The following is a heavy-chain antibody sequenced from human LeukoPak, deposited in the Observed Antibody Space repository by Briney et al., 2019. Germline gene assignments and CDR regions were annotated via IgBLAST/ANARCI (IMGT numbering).Heavy chain of an antibody. J-gene: IGHJ4*02. CDR3: VRGDGHLLSSFVDY. V-gene: IGHV3-74*01. CDR1: GFTFSTYW. D-gene: IGHD2-2*01. CDR2: INSDGSIS. Sequence: GGSLRLSRAASGFTFSTYWMHWARHAPGKGLVWVSRINSDGSISAYGDSVKGRFTISRDNTKNTLYLQMNSLRAGGTAVYYCVRGDGHLLSSFVDYWGQGTLVTVSS.